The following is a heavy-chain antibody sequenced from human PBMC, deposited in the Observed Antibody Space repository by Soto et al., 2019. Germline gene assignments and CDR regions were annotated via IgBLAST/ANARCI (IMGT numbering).Heavy chain of an antibody. CDR2: MNPNRGNT. D-gene: IGHD3-10*01. J-gene: IGHJ5*02. Sequence: QVQLVESGGGVVQPGRSLRLSCAASGFTFTSYDINWVRQAPGQGLEWMGWMNPNRGNTGYAQKVQGRVTMNRDTSISTAYRELSSLRSEDTAVYYCARGRGFGELWSWWFDPWGQGTLVTVSS. V-gene: IGHV1-8*01. CDR1: GFTFTSYD. CDR3: ARGRGFGELWSWWFDP.